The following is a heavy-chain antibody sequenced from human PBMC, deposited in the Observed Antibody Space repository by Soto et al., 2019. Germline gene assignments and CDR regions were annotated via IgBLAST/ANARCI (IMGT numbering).Heavy chain of an antibody. CDR2: INHSGST. CDR3: ARDSSQAVMFDY. CDR1: GGSISSGDYY. Sequence: SETLSLTCTVSGGSISSGDYYWSWIRQPPGKGLEWIGEINHSGSTHYNPSLKSRVTISVDTSKNQFSLKLSSVTAADTAVYYCARDSSQAVMFDYWGQGTLVTVSS. J-gene: IGHJ4*02. V-gene: IGHV4-30-4*01. D-gene: IGHD2-2*01.